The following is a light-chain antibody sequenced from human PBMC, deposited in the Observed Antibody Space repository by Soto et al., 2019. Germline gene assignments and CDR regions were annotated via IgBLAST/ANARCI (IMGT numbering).Light chain of an antibody. J-gene: IGKJ4*01. V-gene: IGKV1-5*03. CDR3: QQRNNWPPT. CDR2: KAS. Sequence: DIKMTQSPSTLSGTVGDRVTITCRASQTISSWLAWYQQKPGKAPKLLIYKASTLKSGVPSRFSGSGSGTEFTLTISSLQPDDFALYFCQQRNNWPPTFGGGTKVE. CDR1: QTISSW.